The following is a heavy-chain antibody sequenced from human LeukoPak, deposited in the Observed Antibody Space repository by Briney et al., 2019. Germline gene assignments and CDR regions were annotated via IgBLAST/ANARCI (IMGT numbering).Heavy chain of an antibody. J-gene: IGHJ4*02. CDR2: ISGSGGDT. V-gene: IGHV3-23*01. D-gene: IGHD6-19*01. CDR3: AKGYSSGWYVIDY. Sequence: GGSLRLSCPASGFTFSSYVMSWVRQAPGKGLEWVSAISGSGGDTYYADSVKGRFTISRDNSKNTLYLQMNSLRAEDTAVYYCAKGYSSGWYVIDYWGQGTLVTVSS. CDR1: GFTFSSYV.